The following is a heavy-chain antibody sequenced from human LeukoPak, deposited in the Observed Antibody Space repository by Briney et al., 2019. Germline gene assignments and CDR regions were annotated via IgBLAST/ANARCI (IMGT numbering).Heavy chain of an antibody. V-gene: IGHV1-2*02. CDR1: GYTFTGYY. CDR3: ARERAGQWLVLRWFDP. D-gene: IGHD6-19*01. J-gene: IGHJ5*02. Sequence: ASVKVSCKASGYTFTGYYMHWVRQAPGQGLGWMGWINPNSGGTNYAQKFQGRVTMTRDTSISTAYMELSRLRSDDTAVYYCARERAGQWLVLRWFDPWGQGTLVTVSS. CDR2: INPNSGGT.